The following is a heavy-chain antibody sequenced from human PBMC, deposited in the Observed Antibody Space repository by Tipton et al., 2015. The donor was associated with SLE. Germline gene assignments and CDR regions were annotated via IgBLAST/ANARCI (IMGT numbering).Heavy chain of an antibody. V-gene: IGHV3-21*04. CDR1: GFTFSNYN. D-gene: IGHD1-26*01. CDR3: AKDAIEVAIAAFDF. Sequence: SLRLSCAASGFTFSNYNMNWVRQAPGKGLEWVSSISSSSSYIYYADSVKGRFTISRDNAKNSLYLQMNSLRDEDTAVYYCAKDAIEVAIAAFDFWGQGTLVTVSS. CDR2: ISSSSSYI. J-gene: IGHJ4*02.